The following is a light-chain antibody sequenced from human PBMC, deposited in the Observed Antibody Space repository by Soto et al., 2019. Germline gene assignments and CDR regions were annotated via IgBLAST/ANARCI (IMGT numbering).Light chain of an antibody. V-gene: IGKV3-11*01. CDR3: QQYNNWPRAT. Sequence: EIVLTQSPATLSLSPGERATLSCRASQSVSSYLAWYQQKPGQAPRLLIYDASNRATGIPDRFSGSGSGTDFNLTISRLEHEDFAVYYCQQYNNWPRATFGGGTKVDIK. CDR1: QSVSSY. J-gene: IGKJ4*01. CDR2: DAS.